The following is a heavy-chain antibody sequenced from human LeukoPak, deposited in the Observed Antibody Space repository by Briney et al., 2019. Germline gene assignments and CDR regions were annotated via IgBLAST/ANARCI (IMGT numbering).Heavy chain of an antibody. CDR1: GGSISSYY. D-gene: IGHD3-10*01. V-gene: IGHV4-59*01. CDR2: IYYSGST. Sequence: SETLSLTCTVSGGSISSYYWSWIRQPPGKGLEWIGYIYYSGSTNYNPSLKSRVTISVDTSKNQFSLKLSSVTAADTAVYYCARAYGSGSYGYFDYWGQGTLVTVFS. J-gene: IGHJ4*02. CDR3: ARAYGSGSYGYFDY.